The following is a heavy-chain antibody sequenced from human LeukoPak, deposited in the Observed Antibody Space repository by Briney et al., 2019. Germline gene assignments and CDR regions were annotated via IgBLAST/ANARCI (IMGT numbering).Heavy chain of an antibody. D-gene: IGHD4-11*01. CDR1: GFTFSSYS. V-gene: IGHV3-21*01. CDR2: ISSSSSYI. Sequence: GGSLRLSCAASGFTFSSYSMNWVRQAPGKGLEWVSSISSSSSYIYYADSVKGRFTISRDNAKNSLYLQVNSLRAEDTAIYYCAREAHSNAYYFDYWGQGTLVTVSS. CDR3: AREAHSNAYYFDY. J-gene: IGHJ4*02.